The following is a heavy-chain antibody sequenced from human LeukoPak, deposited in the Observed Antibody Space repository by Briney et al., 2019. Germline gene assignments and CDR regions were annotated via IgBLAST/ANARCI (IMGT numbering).Heavy chain of an antibody. CDR1: GFTFSSYA. CDR3: ARELPIDGYNYSGDY. D-gene: IGHD5-24*01. V-gene: IGHV3-30-3*01. Sequence: GGSLRPSCTASGFTFSSYALHWVRQAPGKGLEWVAVISYDGNYKAYAGSVKGRFTISRDSSKDTLYLQMNSLRVEDTAVYYFARELPIDGYNYSGDYWGQGTLVTVSS. J-gene: IGHJ4*02. CDR2: ISYDGNYK.